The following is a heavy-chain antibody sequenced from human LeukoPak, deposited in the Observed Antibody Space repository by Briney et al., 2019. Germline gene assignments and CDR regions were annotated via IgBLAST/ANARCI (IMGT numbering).Heavy chain of an antibody. V-gene: IGHV3-23*01. D-gene: IGHD3-9*01. Sequence: GGSLRLSCAASGFTFSNYAMSWVRQAPGKGLEWVSAIVGSGGSTYYADSMKGRPSIARDKSKNTLFLQMNSLRVEDTALYYCSKWGDYDVLTGYYESDFWGQGTLVTVSS. CDR2: IVGSGGST. CDR1: GFTFSNYA. CDR3: SKWGDYDVLTGYYESDF. J-gene: IGHJ4*02.